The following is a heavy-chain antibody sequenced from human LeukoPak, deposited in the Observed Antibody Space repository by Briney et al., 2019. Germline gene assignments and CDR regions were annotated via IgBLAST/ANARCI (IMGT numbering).Heavy chain of an antibody. D-gene: IGHD4-17*01. J-gene: IGHJ2*01. CDR2: IYTSGST. Sequence: PSETLSLTCTVSGGSIGNYYWSWIRQPAGKGLEWIGRIYTSGSTNYDPSLKSRVTMSVDTSKNQFSLKLSSVTAADTAVYYCARVLRYGDYSWYFDLWGRGTLVTVSS. CDR1: GGSIGNYY. V-gene: IGHV4-4*07. CDR3: ARVLRYGDYSWYFDL.